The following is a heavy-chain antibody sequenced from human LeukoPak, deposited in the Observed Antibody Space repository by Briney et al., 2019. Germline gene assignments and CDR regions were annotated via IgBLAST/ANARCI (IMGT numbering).Heavy chain of an antibody. CDR2: IYSGGST. CDR3: ASWHNDFDWLGNYGMDV. J-gene: IGHJ6*02. CDR1: GFTVSSNY. D-gene: IGHD3-9*01. V-gene: IGHV3-53*01. Sequence: GGSLRLSCAASGFTVSSNYMSWVRQAPGKGLEWVSVIYSGGSTYYADSVKGRFTISRDNSKNTLYLQMNSLRAEDTAVYYCASWHNDFDWLGNYGMDVWGQGTTVTVSS.